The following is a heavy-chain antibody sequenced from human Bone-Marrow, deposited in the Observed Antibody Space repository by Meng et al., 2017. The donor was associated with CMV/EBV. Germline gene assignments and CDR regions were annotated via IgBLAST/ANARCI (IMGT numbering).Heavy chain of an antibody. CDR3: ARTTTVKGGDYFDY. J-gene: IGHJ4*02. CDR2: IYYSGST. V-gene: IGHV4-59*01. D-gene: IGHD4-11*01. Sequence: SETLSLTCTVSGGSISSYYWSWIRQPPGKGLEWIGYIYYSGSTNYNPSLKSRVTISVDTSKNQFSLKLSSVTAADTAVYYCARTTTVKGGDYFDYWGQGTLVTVSS. CDR1: GGSISSYY.